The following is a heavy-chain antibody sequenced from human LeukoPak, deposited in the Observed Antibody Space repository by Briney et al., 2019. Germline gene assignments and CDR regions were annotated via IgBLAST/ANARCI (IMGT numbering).Heavy chain of an antibody. D-gene: IGHD3-9*01. CDR3: ARDQAYYDILTGYIDY. V-gene: IGHV3-64*01. J-gene: IGHJ4*02. Sequence: QAGGSLRLSCAASGFTFSSYAMHWVRQAPGKGLEYVSAISSNGGSTYYANSVKGRFTISRDNSKNTLYLQMGSLRAEDMAVYYCARDQAYYDILTGYIDYWGQGTLVTVSS. CDR1: GFTFSSYA. CDR2: ISSNGGST.